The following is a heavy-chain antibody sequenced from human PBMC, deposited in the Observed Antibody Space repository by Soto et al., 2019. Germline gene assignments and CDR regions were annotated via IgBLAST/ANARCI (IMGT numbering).Heavy chain of an antibody. CDR2: VVVGSGNT. V-gene: IGHV1-58*01. CDR1: GFSFNSSA. J-gene: IGHJ3*02. CDR3: AAMRAVTGGYAFDI. Sequence: QVQLVQSGPEVKRPGTSVKVSCKASGFSFNSSAVQWVRQARGQRLEWMGWVVVGSGNTNCARRFQERLTITRDMSTGKDYMELRRLRSEDTAVYHWAAMRAVTGGYAFDIWGQDIKRTVSS. D-gene: IGHD5-18*01.